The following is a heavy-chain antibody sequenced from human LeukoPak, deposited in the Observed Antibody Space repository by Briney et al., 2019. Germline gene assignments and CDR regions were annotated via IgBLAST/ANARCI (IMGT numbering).Heavy chain of an antibody. CDR1: GGSISSGDYY. V-gene: IGHV4-30-4*08. Sequence: SETLSLTCTVSGGSISSGDYYWSWIRQPPGKGLEGIGYIYYSGSTYYNPSLKSRVTISVDTSKNQFSLKLSSVTAADTAVYYCARERLRFLEWLLGGFDYWGQGTLVTVSS. CDR2: IYYSGST. D-gene: IGHD3-3*01. CDR3: ARERLRFLEWLLGGFDY. J-gene: IGHJ4*02.